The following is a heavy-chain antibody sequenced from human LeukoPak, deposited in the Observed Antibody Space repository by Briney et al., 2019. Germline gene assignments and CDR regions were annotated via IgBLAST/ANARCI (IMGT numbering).Heavy chain of an antibody. J-gene: IGHJ3*02. D-gene: IGHD6-19*01. V-gene: IGHV3-30-3*01. CDR2: ISYGGSNK. Sequence: GRFLRLSCAASGFTFSSYAMHWVRQAPGKGLEWVAVISYGGSNKYYADSVKGRFTISRDNSKNTLYLQMNSLRAEDTAVYYCARGGGLGVVARTAKTFDIWGQGTMVTVSS. CDR3: ARGGGLGVVARTAKTFDI. CDR1: GFTFSSYA.